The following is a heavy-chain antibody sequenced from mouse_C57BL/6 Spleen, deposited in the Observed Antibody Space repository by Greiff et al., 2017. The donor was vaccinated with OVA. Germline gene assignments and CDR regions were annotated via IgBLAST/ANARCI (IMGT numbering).Heavy chain of an antibody. CDR3: AKSRQFDY. CDR1: GYTFTSYW. Sequence: QVQLKQPGAELVRPGTSVKLSCKASGYTFTSYWMHWVKQRPGQGLEWIGVIDPSDSYTNYNQKFKGKATLTVDTSSSTAYMQLSSLTSEDSAVYYCAKSRQFDYWGQGTTLTVSS. CDR2: IDPSDSYT. J-gene: IGHJ2*01. D-gene: IGHD6-1*01. V-gene: IGHV1-59*01.